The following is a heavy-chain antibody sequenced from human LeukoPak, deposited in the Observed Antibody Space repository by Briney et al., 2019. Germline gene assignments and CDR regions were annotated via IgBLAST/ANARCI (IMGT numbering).Heavy chain of an antibody. CDR2: LSYDGKNK. CDR1: GFTFRNHA. CDR3: VRDPAVRGWYHWFDS. D-gene: IGHD6-19*01. J-gene: IGHJ5*01. Sequence: PGGSLRLSCVVSGFTFRNHAMHWVRQAPGKGLEWVAGLSYDGKNKYYADSVKGRFTVSRDNSKNALYLQMDSLKPEDTAVYYCVRDPAVRGWYHWFDSWGQGTLVTVSS. V-gene: IGHV3-30*04.